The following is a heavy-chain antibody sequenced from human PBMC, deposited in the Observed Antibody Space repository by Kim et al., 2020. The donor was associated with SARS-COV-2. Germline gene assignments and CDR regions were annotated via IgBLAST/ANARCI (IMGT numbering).Heavy chain of an antibody. CDR3: TTVDRDGWELRPPPLDY. CDR1: GFTFSNAW. Sequence: GGSLRLSCAASGFTFSNAWMSWVRQAPGKGLEWVGRIKSKTDGGTTDYAAPVKGRFTISRDDSKNTLYLQMNSLKTEDTAVYYCTTVDRDGWELRPPPLDYWGQGTLVTVSS. V-gene: IGHV3-15*01. J-gene: IGHJ4*02. D-gene: IGHD1-26*01. CDR2: IKSKTDGGTT.